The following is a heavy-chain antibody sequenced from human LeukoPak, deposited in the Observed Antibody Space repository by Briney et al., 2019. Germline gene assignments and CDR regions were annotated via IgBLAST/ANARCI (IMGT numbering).Heavy chain of an antibody. Sequence: PGGSLRLSCAAYGFTFSTYEMNWVRQAPGKGLEWVSYIISSGNTIYYADSVKGRFTISRDNAKNSLYLQMNSLRAEDTAIYYCARGGTNDGYFHYWGQGTLVTVSS. CDR1: GFTFSTYE. CDR3: ARGGTNDGYFHY. J-gene: IGHJ4*02. V-gene: IGHV3-48*03. D-gene: IGHD1-1*01. CDR2: IISSGNTI.